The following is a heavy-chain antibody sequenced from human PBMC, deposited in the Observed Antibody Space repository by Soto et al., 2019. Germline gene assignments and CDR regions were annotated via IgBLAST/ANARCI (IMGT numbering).Heavy chain of an antibody. CDR2: IRGFSPYT. V-gene: IGHV3-21*01. J-gene: IGHJ6*02. D-gene: IGHD2-15*01. CDR3: ARDRGYDAHDYYYNAMDV. Sequence: PAGSMKISSVACRFTFKIYTMNWGRQAPGKGLEWVSGIRGFSPYTFYAESVKGRFTISRDNAKNSLYLQMNSLGVEGTAVYYCARDRGYDAHDYYYNAMDVWGQGTTVTVSS. CDR1: RFTFKIYT.